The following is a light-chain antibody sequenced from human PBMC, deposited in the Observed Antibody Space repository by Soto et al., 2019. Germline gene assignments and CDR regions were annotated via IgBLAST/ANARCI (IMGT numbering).Light chain of an antibody. CDR1: SSDVGAYKY. CDR2: NVS. J-gene: IGLJ2*01. V-gene: IGLV2-14*01. Sequence: QSVLTQPASVSGSPGQSITISCTGTSSDVGAYKYVSWYQQHPGKAPKLIIYNVSNRPSGVSNRFSGSKSGNTASLTISGLQTEDEADYYCSSYTTSNTVVFGGGTKLTVL. CDR3: SSYTTSNTVV.